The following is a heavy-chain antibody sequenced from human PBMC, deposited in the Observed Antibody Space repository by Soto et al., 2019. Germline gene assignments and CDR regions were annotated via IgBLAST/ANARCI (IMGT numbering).Heavy chain of an antibody. CDR1: GFTVISNY. Sequence: GGSLRLSCAASGFTVISNYMSWVSKAPGKGLEWVSVIYSGGSTYYADSVKGRFTISRDNSKNTLYLQMNSLRAEDTAVYYCARDHPYYYYGMDVWGQGTTVTVSS. V-gene: IGHV3-53*01. J-gene: IGHJ6*02. CDR2: IYSGGST. CDR3: ARDHPYYYYGMDV.